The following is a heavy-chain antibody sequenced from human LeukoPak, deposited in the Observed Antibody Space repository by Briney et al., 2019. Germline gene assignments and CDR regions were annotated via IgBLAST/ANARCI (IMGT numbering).Heavy chain of an antibody. CDR3: ARANYYDISGYDY. J-gene: IGHJ4*02. D-gene: IGHD3-22*01. V-gene: IGHV3-48*02. CDR1: GFTFSSYT. Sequence: GGSLRLSCAASGFTFSSYTMNWVRQAPGKGLEWVSYISSSGSIIYYADSVKGRFTISRDNAKNSLYLQMNSLRDEDMAVYYCARANYYDISGYDYWGQGTLVTVSS. CDR2: ISSSGSII.